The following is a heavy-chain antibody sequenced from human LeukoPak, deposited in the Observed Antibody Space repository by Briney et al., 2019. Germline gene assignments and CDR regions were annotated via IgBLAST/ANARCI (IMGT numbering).Heavy chain of an antibody. D-gene: IGHD6-19*01. V-gene: IGHV4-39*01. J-gene: IGHJ4*02. CDR1: GGSISSSSYY. Sequence: SETLSLTCTVSGGSISSSSYYWGWIRQPPGKGLEWIGSIYYSGSTYYNPSLKSRVTISVDTSKNQFSLKLSSVTAADTAVYYCAGSGWYGDYCGQGTLVTVSS. CDR2: IYYSGST. CDR3: AGSGWYGDY.